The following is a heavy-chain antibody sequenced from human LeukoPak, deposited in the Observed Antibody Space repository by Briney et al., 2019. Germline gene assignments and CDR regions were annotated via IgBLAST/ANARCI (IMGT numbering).Heavy chain of an antibody. Sequence: GGSLRLSCAATGFTFSSYAMSWVRQAPGKGLEWVSAISGSGGSTYYADSVKGRFTISRDNSKNTLYLQMNSLRAEDTAVYYCAKGGRHQWELRMAYWGQGTLVTVSS. V-gene: IGHV3-23*01. CDR1: GFTFSSYA. J-gene: IGHJ4*02. CDR3: AKGGRHQWELRMAY. CDR2: ISGSGGST. D-gene: IGHD1-26*01.